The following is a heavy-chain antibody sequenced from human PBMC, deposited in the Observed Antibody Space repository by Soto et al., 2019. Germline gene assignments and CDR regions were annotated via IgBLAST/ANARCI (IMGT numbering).Heavy chain of an antibody. Sequence: SETLSLTCTVSGGSISSSSYYWGWIRQPPGKGLEWIGSIYYSGSTYYNPSLKSRVTISVDTSKNQFSLKLSSVTAADTAVYYCASPTGRSSGYYYDAFDIWGQGTMVTVSS. CDR1: GGSISSSSYY. D-gene: IGHD3-22*01. V-gene: IGHV4-39*01. CDR2: IYYSGST. CDR3: ASPTGRSSGYYYDAFDI. J-gene: IGHJ3*02.